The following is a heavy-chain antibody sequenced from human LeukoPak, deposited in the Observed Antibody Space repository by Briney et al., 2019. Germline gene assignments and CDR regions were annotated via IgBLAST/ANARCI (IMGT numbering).Heavy chain of an antibody. Sequence: SETLSLTCTVSGGSISSGGYYWSWIRQHPGKGLEWIGYIYYSGSTYYNPSLKSRVTISVDTFKNQFSLKLSSVTAADTAVYYCARLNLLAYCGGDCYSPPYYFDYWGQGTLVTVSS. CDR2: IYYSGST. CDR1: GGSISSGGYY. V-gene: IGHV4-31*03. D-gene: IGHD2-21*02. J-gene: IGHJ4*02. CDR3: ARLNLLAYCGGDCYSPPYYFDY.